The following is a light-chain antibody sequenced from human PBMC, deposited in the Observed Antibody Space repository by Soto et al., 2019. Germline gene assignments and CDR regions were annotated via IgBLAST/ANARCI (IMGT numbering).Light chain of an antibody. CDR3: QQYGSSPGLFT. V-gene: IGKV3-20*01. J-gene: IGKJ3*01. CDR2: GAS. CDR1: QSVSSSY. Sequence: EIVLTQSPGTLSLSPGERATLPCRASQSVSSSYLAWYQQKPGQAPRLLIYGASTRATGIPDRFSGSGSGTDFTLTISRREPEDFAVYYCQQYGSSPGLFTFGPGTKVDIK.